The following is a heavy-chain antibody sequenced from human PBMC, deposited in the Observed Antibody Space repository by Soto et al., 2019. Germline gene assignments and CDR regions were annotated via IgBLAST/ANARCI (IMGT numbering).Heavy chain of an antibody. CDR2: ISYDGSNK. CDR1: GFTVSSYG. V-gene: IGHV3-30*18. J-gene: IGHJ4*02. D-gene: IGHD2-15*01. Sequence: QVQLVESGGGVVQPGRSLRLSCAASGFTVSSYGMHWVRQAPGKGLEWVAVISYDGSNKYYADSVKGRFTISRDNSKNTLYRQMNGLRAADTAVYYCAKDRARYCGGGSCYSIFDYWGQGTLVTVSS. CDR3: AKDRARYCGGGSCYSIFDY.